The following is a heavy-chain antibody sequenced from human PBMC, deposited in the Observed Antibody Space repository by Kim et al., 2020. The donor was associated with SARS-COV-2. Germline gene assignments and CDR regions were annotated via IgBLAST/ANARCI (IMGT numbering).Heavy chain of an antibody. CDR3: AKVINPNGCRFDF. CDR1: GFTFSNYA. CDR2: ISGVGSGT. V-gene: IGHV3-23*01. J-gene: IGHJ4*02. Sequence: GGSLRLSCVASGFTFSNYAMSWVRQAPGKGLEWVAGISGVGSGTYYADSVKGRFTISRDNSKNTLYLQMNSLRAEDTALYYCAKVINPNGCRFDFWGLGTLVIVSS. D-gene: IGHD4-17*01.